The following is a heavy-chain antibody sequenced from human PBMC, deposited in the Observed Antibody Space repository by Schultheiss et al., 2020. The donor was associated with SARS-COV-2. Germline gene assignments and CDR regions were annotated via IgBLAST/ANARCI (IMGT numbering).Heavy chain of an antibody. J-gene: IGHJ5*02. D-gene: IGHD3-22*01. CDR1: GFTFSSYA. CDR3: ARNGNTYYYDSSGYYWRGTADNWFDP. Sequence: GGSLRLSCAASGFTFSSYAMSWVRQAPGKGLEWVSAISGSGGSTYYADSVKGRFTISRDNSKNTLYLQMNSLRAEDTAVYYCARNGNTYYYDSSGYYWRGTADNWFDPWGQGTLVTVSS. V-gene: IGHV3-23*01. CDR2: ISGSGGST.